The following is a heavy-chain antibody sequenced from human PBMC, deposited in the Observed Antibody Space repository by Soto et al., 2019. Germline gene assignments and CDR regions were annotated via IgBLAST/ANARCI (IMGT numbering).Heavy chain of an antibody. CDR2: IYYSGST. CDR1: GGSISSSSYY. V-gene: IGHV4-39*01. D-gene: IGHD3-3*01. J-gene: IGHJ6*03. CDR3: ARQDYDFWSGYKSYYMDV. Sequence: SETLSLTCTVSGGSISSSSYYWGWIRQPPGKGLEWIGSIYYSGSTYYNPSLKSRVTISVDTSKNQFSLKLSSVTAADTAVYYCARQDYDFWSGYKSYYMDVWGKGTTVTVSS.